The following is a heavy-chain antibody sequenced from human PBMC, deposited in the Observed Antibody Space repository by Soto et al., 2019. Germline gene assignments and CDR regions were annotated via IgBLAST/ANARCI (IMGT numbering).Heavy chain of an antibody. CDR1: GFTFSSYG. D-gene: IGHD3-10*01. V-gene: IGHV3-33*01. CDR2: IGYDGSNK. J-gene: IGHJ4*02. CDR3: ARDSPLWFGESHFDY. Sequence: QVQLVESGGGVVQPGRSLRLSCAASGFTFSSYGMHWVRQAPGKGLEWVAVIGYDGSNKYYADSVKGRFTISRDNSKNTLYLQMNSLRAEDTAVYYCARDSPLWFGESHFDYWGQGTLVTVSS.